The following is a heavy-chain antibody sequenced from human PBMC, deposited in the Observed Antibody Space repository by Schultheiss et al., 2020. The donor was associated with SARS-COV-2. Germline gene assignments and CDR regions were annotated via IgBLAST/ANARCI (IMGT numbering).Heavy chain of an antibody. CDR2: INSDGSST. CDR3: AKVNLYSKLGRDAFDI. V-gene: IGHV3-74*01. D-gene: IGHD4-11*01. Sequence: GGSLRLSCAASGFTFSSYWMHWVRQAPGKGLVWVSRINSDGSSTSYADSVKGRFTISRDNSKNTLYLQMNSLRAEDTAVYYCAKVNLYSKLGRDAFDIWGQGTMVTVSS. CDR1: GFTFSSYW. J-gene: IGHJ3*02.